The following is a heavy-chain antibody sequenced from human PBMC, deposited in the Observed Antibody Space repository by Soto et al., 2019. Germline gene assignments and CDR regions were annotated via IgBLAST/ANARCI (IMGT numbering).Heavy chain of an antibody. D-gene: IGHD1-1*01. V-gene: IGHV1-2*02. Sequence: QVQLVQSGTEVKKPGASVTVSCKSSGYTFTDFYLHWLRQAPGQGLEWVGWINPKTGDTKSSQKFQGRVTMSRDTSVSEAYIDLTSLTSDDTAMYYCATGTNGTTGWYHPWGQGTRVTVSS. CDR2: INPKTGDT. CDR3: ATGTNGTTGWYHP. CDR1: GYTFTDFY. J-gene: IGHJ5*02.